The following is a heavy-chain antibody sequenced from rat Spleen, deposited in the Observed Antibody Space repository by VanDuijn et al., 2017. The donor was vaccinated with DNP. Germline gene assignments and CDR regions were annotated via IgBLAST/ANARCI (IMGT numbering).Heavy chain of an antibody. V-gene: IGHV6-6*01. J-gene: IGHJ3*01. CDR1: GFTFSTAW. CDR3: AYNSGFAY. Sequence: EVQVLESGGGLVQPGNSLKLSCATSGFTFSTAWMYWYRQFPEKRLEWVARIKAKSKNYATDYTESVKGRFTISRDDSKSSIYLQMNNLKEEDTAIYYCAYNSGFAYWGQGTLVTVSS. CDR2: IKAKSKNYAT. D-gene: IGHD4-3*01.